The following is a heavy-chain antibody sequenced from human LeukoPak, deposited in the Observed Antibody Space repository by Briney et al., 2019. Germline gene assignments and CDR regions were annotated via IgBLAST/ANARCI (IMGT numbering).Heavy chain of an antibody. CDR2: FDPEDGET. CDR3: ATGYDYIWGSYRYRPAPPFDY. Sequence: ASVKVSCKVSGYTLTELSMHCVRQAPGKGLEWMGGFDPEDGETIYAQKFQGRVTMTEDTSTDTAYMELSSLRSEDTAVYYCATGYDYIWGSYRYRPAPPFDYWGQGTLVTVSS. D-gene: IGHD3-16*02. J-gene: IGHJ4*02. V-gene: IGHV1-24*01. CDR1: GYTLTELS.